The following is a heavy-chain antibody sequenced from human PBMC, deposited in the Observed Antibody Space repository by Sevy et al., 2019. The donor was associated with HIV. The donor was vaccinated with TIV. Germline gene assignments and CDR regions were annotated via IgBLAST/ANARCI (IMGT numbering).Heavy chain of an antibody. CDR3: ARAYCSGGNCYSLAY. J-gene: IGHJ4*02. V-gene: IGHV1-18*01. CDR2: ISPHNGDT. Sequence: ASVKVSCKVSGYTFSTYRIMWVRQARGQGLEWMGWISPHNGDTNYAQKFQGRVTMITDTSTTTAHMELGSLRSHDTAVYYCARAYCSGGNCYSLAYWGQGTQVTVSS. D-gene: IGHD2-15*01. CDR1: GYTFSTYR.